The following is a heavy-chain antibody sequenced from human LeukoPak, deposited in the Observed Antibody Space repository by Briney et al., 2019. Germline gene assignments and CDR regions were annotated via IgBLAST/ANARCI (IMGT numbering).Heavy chain of an antibody. Sequence: SGPALVKPTQTLTLTCTFSGFSLSTSGMCVSWIRQPPGKALEWLARIDWDDDKYYSTSLKTRLTISKDTSKNQVVLTMTNMDPDATANYYCAMIEKKALAAGASYYYYYMDVWGKGTAVTVSS. J-gene: IGHJ6*03. V-gene: IGHV2-70*11. CDR3: AMIEKKALAAGASYYYYYMDV. CDR2: IDWDDDK. CDR1: GFSLSTSGMC. D-gene: IGHD6-13*01.